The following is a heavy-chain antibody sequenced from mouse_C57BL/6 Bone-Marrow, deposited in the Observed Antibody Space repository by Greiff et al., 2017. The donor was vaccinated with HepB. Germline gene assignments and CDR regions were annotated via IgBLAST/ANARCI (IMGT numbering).Heavy chain of an antibody. J-gene: IGHJ4*01. CDR1: GYTFTSYW. V-gene: IGHV1-50*01. D-gene: IGHD1-1*01. Sequence: VQLQQPGAELVKPGASVKLSCKASGYTFTSYWMQWVKQRPGQGLEWIGEIDPSDSYTNYNQKFKGKATLTVDTSSSTAYMQLSSLTSEDSAVYYCARSIYYYGSSYDYYAMDYWGQGTSVTVSS. CDR2: IDPSDSYT. CDR3: ARSIYYYGSSYDYYAMDY.